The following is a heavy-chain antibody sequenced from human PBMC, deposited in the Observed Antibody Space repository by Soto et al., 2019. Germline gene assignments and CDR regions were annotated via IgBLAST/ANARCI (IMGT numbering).Heavy chain of an antibody. V-gene: IGHV3-21*04. CDR2: ISSSSSYI. Sequence: GGSLRLSCAASGFIFTSNSMNWFRQAPGKGLEWVSSISSSSSYIYYADSVKGRFTISRDNAKNSLYLQMSSLRAEDTAVYYCARDSGSSSDYYGMDVWGQGTTVTVSS. CDR1: GFIFTSNS. J-gene: IGHJ6*02. CDR3: ARDSGSSSDYYGMDV. D-gene: IGHD6-13*01.